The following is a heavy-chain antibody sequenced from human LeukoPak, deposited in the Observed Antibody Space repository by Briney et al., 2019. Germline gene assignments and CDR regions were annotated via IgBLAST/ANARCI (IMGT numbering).Heavy chain of an antibody. J-gene: IGHJ5*02. D-gene: IGHD3-10*01. CDR1: GGSISSSSYY. Sequence: SETLSLTCTVSGGSISSSSYYWGWIRQPPGKGLEWIGSIYYSGSTYYNPSLKSRVTISVDTSKNQFSLKLTSVTAADTAVYYCVSGGRGFYNWFDPWGQGTLVTVSS. CDR3: VSGGRGFYNWFDP. CDR2: IYYSGST. V-gene: IGHV4-39*07.